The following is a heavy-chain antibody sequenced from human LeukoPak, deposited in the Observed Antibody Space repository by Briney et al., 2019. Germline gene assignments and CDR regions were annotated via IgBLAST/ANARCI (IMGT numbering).Heavy chain of an antibody. CDR2: INPSGGST. CDR3: ARERRYYYDSSPSYYYYGMDV. Sequence: ASVNVSCKASGYTFTSYYMHWVRQAPGQGLEWMGIINPSGGSTSYAQKFQGRVTMTRDTSTSTVYMELSSLRSEDTAVYYCARERRYYYDSSPSYYYYGMDVWGQGTTVTVSS. V-gene: IGHV1-46*01. CDR1: GYTFTSYY. J-gene: IGHJ6*02. D-gene: IGHD3-22*01.